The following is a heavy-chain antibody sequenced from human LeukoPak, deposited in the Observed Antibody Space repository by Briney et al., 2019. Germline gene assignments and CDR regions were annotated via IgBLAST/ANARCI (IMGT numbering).Heavy chain of an antibody. CDR3: ARDLGYNYDY. V-gene: IGHV4-59*01. D-gene: IGHD5-24*01. Sequence: PSETLSLTCTVSGGSISSYYWSWIRQPPGKGLEWIGYIYYSGSTNYNPSLKSRVTIPVNTSKNQFSLKLNSVTAADTAVYYCARDLGYNYDYWGQGTLVTVSS. J-gene: IGHJ4*02. CDR2: IYYSGST. CDR1: GGSISSYY.